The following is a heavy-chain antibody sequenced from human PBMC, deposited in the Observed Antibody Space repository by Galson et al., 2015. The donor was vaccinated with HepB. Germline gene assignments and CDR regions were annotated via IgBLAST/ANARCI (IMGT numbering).Heavy chain of an antibody. CDR1: GFTFSGSA. J-gene: IGHJ6*02. CDR2: IRSKANSYAT. Sequence: SLRLSCAASGFTFSGSAMHWVRQASGKGLEWVDRIRSKANSYATAYAASVKGRFTISRDDSKNTAYLQMNSLKTEDTAVYYCTTTYYYDSSVRYYGMDVWGQGTTVTVSS. CDR3: TTTYYYDSSVRYYGMDV. V-gene: IGHV3-73*01. D-gene: IGHD3-22*01.